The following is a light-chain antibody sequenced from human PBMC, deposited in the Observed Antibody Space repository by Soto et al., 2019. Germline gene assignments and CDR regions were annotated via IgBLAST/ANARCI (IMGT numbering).Light chain of an antibody. CDR1: QSIVSY. Sequence: DIQMTQSPSSLSVSVGDRVTITCRASQSIVSYLNWYQQKLGKAPKLLIYTASNLQRGVPSRFSGSGSGTDCTLTISNLQPEDFATDYCQQSYSTPRAFGQGTKLEIK. V-gene: IGKV1-39*01. J-gene: IGKJ2*01. CDR3: QQSYSTPRA. CDR2: TAS.